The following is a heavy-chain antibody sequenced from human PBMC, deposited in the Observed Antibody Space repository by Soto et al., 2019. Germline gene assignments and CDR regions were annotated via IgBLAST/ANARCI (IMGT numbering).Heavy chain of an antibody. CDR2: IYYSGST. CDR1: GGSISSGGYY. D-gene: IGHD2-8*01. CDR3: AVNGVLFDPTQNWFDP. J-gene: IGHJ5*02. Sequence: PSETLSLTCTVSGGSISSGGYYWSWIRQHPGKGLEWIGYIYYSGSTYYNPSLKSRVTISVDTSKNQFSLKLSSVTAADTAVYYCAVNGVLFDPTQNWFDPWGQGTLVTVSS. V-gene: IGHV4-31*03.